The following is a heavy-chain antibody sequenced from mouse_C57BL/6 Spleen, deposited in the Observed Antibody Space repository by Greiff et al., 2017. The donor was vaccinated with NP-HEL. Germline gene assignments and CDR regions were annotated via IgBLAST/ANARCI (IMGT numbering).Heavy chain of an antibody. D-gene: IGHD1-1*01. CDR3: ARSESFYGSTLDY. CDR1: GYTFTDYY. J-gene: IGHJ2*01. Sequence: VQLQQSGPELVKPGASVKISCKASGYTFTDYYMNWVKQSHGKSLEWIGDINPNNGGTSYNQKFKGKATLTVDKSSSTAYMELRSLTSEDSAVYYCARSESFYGSTLDYWGQGTTLTVSS. V-gene: IGHV1-26*01. CDR2: INPNNGGT.